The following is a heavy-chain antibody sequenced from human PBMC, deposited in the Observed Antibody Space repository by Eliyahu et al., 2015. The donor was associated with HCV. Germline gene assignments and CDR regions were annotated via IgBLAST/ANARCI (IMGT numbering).Heavy chain of an antibody. V-gene: IGHV3-15*01. Sequence: EVQLVESGGGLVKPGGSLRLSCAGSGFTFSDAWMNWVRQAPGKGLEWVGRVKNGGTTDYAAPVQGRFTISRDDSKNTMYLQMNSLKTDDTAVYYCTWDWNFHYDMAVWGQGTTVTVSS. CDR3: TWDWNFHYDMAV. CDR1: GFTFSDAW. CDR2: VKNGGTT. D-gene: IGHD1-7*01. J-gene: IGHJ6*02.